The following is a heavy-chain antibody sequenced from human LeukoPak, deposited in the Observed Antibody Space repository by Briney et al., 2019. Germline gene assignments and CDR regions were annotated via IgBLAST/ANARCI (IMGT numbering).Heavy chain of an antibody. Sequence: ASVKVSCKASGYTFTGYYMHWVRQAPGQGLEWMGWINPNSGGTNYAQKFQGRVTMTRDTSISTAYMELSRLRSDDTAVYYCARDLGGSYLCDYWGQGTLVTVSS. J-gene: IGHJ4*02. CDR3: ARDLGGSYLCDY. CDR1: GYTFTGYY. CDR2: INPNSGGT. D-gene: IGHD1-26*01. V-gene: IGHV1-2*02.